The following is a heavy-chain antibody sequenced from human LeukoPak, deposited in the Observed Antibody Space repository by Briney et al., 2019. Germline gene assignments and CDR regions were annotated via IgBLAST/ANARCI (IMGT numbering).Heavy chain of an antibody. CDR3: ARSGYSGYGYYYYYMDV. V-gene: IGHV1-2*02. J-gene: IGHJ6*03. CDR2: INPNSGGT. D-gene: IGHD5-12*01. Sequence: ASVKVSCKASGYTFTGYYMHWVRQAPGQGLEWMGWINPNSGGTNYAQKFQGRVTMTRDTSISTAYMELSRLRSDDTAVYYCARSGYSGYGYYYYYMDVWGKGTTVTISS. CDR1: GYTFTGYY.